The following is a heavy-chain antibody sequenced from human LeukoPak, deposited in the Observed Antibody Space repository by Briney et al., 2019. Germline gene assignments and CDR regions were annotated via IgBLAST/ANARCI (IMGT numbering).Heavy chain of an antibody. J-gene: IGHJ3*02. Sequence: GGSLRLSCAASGFSFRNAWMSWVRQAPGKGLEWVGRIRSKTDGGTTDYAAPVKGRFTISRDDSKNTLYLQMNSLKTEDTAVYYCTTVWNCGGDCSDAFDIWGQGTMVTVSS. CDR1: GFSFRNAW. D-gene: IGHD2-21*02. CDR2: IRSKTDGGTT. CDR3: TTVWNCGGDCSDAFDI. V-gene: IGHV3-15*01.